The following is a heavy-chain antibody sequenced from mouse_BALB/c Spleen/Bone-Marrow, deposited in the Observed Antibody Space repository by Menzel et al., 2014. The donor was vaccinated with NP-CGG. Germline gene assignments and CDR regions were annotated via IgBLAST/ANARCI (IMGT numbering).Heavy chain of an antibody. CDR2: IDPSDSYS. Sequence: QVQLQQSRAELVKPGASVKLSCKASGYAFTNYWMHWVKQRPGQGLEWIGEIDPSDSYSNYNQNFKGKATLTVDKSSSTAYMQLTSLTSEDSAVYYCARGVVYYYAMDYWGQGTSVTVSS. J-gene: IGHJ4*01. CDR1: GYAFTNYW. V-gene: IGHV1-69*02. CDR3: ARGVVYYYAMDY.